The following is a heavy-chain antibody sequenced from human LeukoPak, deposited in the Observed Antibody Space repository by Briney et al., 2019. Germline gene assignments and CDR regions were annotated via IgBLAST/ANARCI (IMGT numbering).Heavy chain of an antibody. CDR1: GYTFTDYY. CDR2: INPNSGGT. V-gene: IGHV1-2*04. J-gene: IGHJ4*02. CDR3: ARANALHCSSTSCLFDY. D-gene: IGHD2-2*01. Sequence: GASVKVSCKASGYTFTDYYMHWVRQAPGQGLEWMGWINPNSGGTYSAQKFQGWVTMTRDTSISTAYMELSRPTSDDTAVYYCARANALHCSSTSCLFDYWGQGTLVTVSS.